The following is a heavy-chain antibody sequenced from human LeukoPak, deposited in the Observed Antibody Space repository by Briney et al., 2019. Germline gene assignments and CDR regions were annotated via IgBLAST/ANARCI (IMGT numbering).Heavy chain of an antibody. J-gene: IGHJ4*02. D-gene: IGHD3-22*01. CDR1: GFTFSSYG. CDR2: ISYDGSNK. V-gene: IGHV3-30*18. Sequence: GGSLRLSCAASGFTFSSYGMHWVRQAPGKGLEWVAVISYDGSNKYYADSVKGRFTISRDNSKNTLYLQMNSLRAEDTAVYYCAKDYYDSNGPLSYFDYWGQGTLVTVSS. CDR3: AKDYYDSNGPLSYFDY.